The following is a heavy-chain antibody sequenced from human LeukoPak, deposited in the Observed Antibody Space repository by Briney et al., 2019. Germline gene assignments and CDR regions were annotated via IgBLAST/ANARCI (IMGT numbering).Heavy chain of an antibody. D-gene: IGHD3-3*01. V-gene: IGHV1-69*13. Sequence: ASVKVSCKASGGTFSSYAISWVRQAPGQGHEWMGGVIPIFGTANYAQKFQGRVTITADESTSTAYMELSSLRSEDTAVYYCARVIPPGSLGWLLGWFDPWGQGTLVTVSS. CDR2: VIPIFGTA. J-gene: IGHJ5*02. CDR1: GGTFSSYA. CDR3: ARVIPPGSLGWLLGWFDP.